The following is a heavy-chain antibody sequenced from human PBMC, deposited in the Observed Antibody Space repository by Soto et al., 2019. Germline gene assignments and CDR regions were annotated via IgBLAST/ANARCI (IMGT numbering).Heavy chain of an antibody. CDR2: ISARTSTI. D-gene: IGHD3-16*01. V-gene: IGHV3-48*02. CDR3: ARGGNEPDY. CDR1: GFTFSTYS. J-gene: IGHJ4*02. Sequence: DVQLVESGGGLVQPGGSLRLSCATSGFTFSTYSMNWVRQAPGKGLEWVSYISARTSTIYYADSVKGRFTISRDNAKNSLYLQMSSLRDEDTDVYYCARGGNEPDYWGQGTLVTVSS.